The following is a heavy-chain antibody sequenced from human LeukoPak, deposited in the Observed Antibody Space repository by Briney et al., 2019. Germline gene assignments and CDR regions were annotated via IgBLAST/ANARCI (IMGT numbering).Heavy chain of an antibody. Sequence: SETLSLTCTVSGGSISSYYWSWIRQPPGKGLEWIGYIYYSGNTNYNPSLKSRVTISVDTSKNQFSLKLISVTAADTAVYYCARLPTYGGNSRCWYFDLWGRGTQVTVSS. J-gene: IGHJ2*01. CDR1: GGSISSYY. V-gene: IGHV4-59*08. CDR2: IYYSGNT. CDR3: ARLPTYGGNSRCWYFDL. D-gene: IGHD4-23*01.